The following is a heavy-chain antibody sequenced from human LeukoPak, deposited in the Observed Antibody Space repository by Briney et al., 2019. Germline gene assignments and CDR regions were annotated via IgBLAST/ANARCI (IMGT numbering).Heavy chain of an antibody. D-gene: IGHD6-19*01. Sequence: PSETLSLTCTVSGDSISSYYWSWIRQPPGKGLEWIGYIYYSGSTNYNPSLKSRVTISVDTSKNQFSLKLSSVTAADTAVYYCAGAFVYSSGWPIFDYWGQGTLVTVSS. CDR2: IYYSGST. CDR3: AGAFVYSSGWPIFDY. J-gene: IGHJ4*02. CDR1: GDSISSYY. V-gene: IGHV4-59*08.